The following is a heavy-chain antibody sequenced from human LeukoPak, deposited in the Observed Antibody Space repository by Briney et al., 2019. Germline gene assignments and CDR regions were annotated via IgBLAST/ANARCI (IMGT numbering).Heavy chain of an antibody. CDR1: GGSLSGYY. V-gene: IGHV4-34*01. CDR3: ARISRSPGFRSLGDSISWYGKQYYFDY. CDR2: INHSGST. Sequence: SETLSLTCAVYGGSLSGYYWSWIRQPPGKGLEWIGEINHSGSTNYNPSLKSRVTISVDTSKNQFSLKLSSVTAADTAVYYCARISRSPGFRSLGDSISWYGKQYYFDYWGQGTLVTVSS. J-gene: IGHJ4*02. D-gene: IGHD6-13*01.